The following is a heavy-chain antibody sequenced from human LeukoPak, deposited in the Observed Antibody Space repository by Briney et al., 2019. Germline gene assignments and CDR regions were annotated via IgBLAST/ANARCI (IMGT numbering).Heavy chain of an antibody. CDR2: IINSGGTI. CDR3: ARVGRGLYSMDV. V-gene: IGHV3-48*02. D-gene: IGHD3-10*01. CDR1: GFTFSIHG. J-gene: IGHJ6*02. Sequence: GGSLRLSCAASGFTFSIHGMNWVRQTPGKGLEWVSYIINSGGTIYYADSVQGPFTISRDNAKNSLYLQMNSLRDEDTAVYYCARVGRGLYSMDVWGQGTTVTVSS.